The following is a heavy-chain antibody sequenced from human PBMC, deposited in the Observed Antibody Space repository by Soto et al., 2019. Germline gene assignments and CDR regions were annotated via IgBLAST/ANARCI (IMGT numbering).Heavy chain of an antibody. D-gene: IGHD6-13*01. CDR3: AKDVGSWQQLVDDWFDP. J-gene: IGHJ5*02. V-gene: IGHV3-23*01. CDR1: WFTFCSYA. Sequence: GGSLRLSRSAPWFTFCSYALSRVPQAPGEGLEWVSAISGSGGSTYYADSVKGRFTISRDNSKNTLYLQMNSLRAEDTAVYYCAKDVGSWQQLVDDWFDPWGQGTLVTVSS. CDR2: ISGSGGST.